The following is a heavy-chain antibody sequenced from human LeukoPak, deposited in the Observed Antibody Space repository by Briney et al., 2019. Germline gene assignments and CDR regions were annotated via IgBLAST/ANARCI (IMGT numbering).Heavy chain of an antibody. CDR2: IKQDGSEK. V-gene: IGHV3-7*01. Sequence: GGSLRLSCAASGFTFSSYWMNWVRQAPGKGLEWVANIKQDGSEKYYVDSVKGRFTISRDNAKNSLYLLVNSLRAEDTAVYYCARASGASFDYWGQGSLVTVSS. D-gene: IGHD2-15*01. J-gene: IGHJ4*02. CDR1: GFTFSSYW. CDR3: ARASGASFDY.